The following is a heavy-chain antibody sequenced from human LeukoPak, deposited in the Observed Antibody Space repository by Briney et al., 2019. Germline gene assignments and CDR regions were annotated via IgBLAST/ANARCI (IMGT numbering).Heavy chain of an antibody. CDR2: IYTSGST. J-gene: IGHJ6*03. CDR3: ARGTGNYYYYYMDV. Sequence: SETLSLTCTVSGGSINSYYWSWLRQPAGKGLEWIGRIYTSGSTNYNPSLKSRVTMSVDTSKNQFSLKLSSVTAADTAVYYCARGTGNYYYYYMDVWGKGTTVTVSS. V-gene: IGHV4-4*07. CDR1: GGSINSYY. D-gene: IGHD1-1*01.